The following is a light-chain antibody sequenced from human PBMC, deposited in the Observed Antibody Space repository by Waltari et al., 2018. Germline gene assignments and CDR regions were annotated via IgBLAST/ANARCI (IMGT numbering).Light chain of an antibody. V-gene: IGKV4-1*01. CDR1: QSVLYSPNNKKS. CDR2: WAS. CDR3: LQYYSSPPVYT. Sequence: DIGMTQSPDSLAVSLGERATINCKTSQSVLYSPNNKKSLAWYQQKPGQPPKLLIYWASTRESGVPDRFSGSGSGTEFTLTISSLQAEDVAVYYCLQYYSSPPVYTFGPGTKLEIK. J-gene: IGKJ2*01.